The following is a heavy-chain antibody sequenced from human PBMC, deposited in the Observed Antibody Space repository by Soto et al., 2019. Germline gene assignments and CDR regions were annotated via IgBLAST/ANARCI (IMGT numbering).Heavy chain of an antibody. CDR1: GGTFSSYA. Sequence: QVQLVQSGAEVKKPGSSVKVSCKASGGTFSSYAISWVRQAPGQGLEWMGGIIPIFGTANYAQKFQGRVTITADESTSTAYMELSSLRSEDTGVYYCARDFVGYSSSWTSFPYWGQGTLVTVSS. CDR3: ARDFVGYSSSWTSFPY. D-gene: IGHD6-13*01. CDR2: IIPIFGTA. J-gene: IGHJ4*02. V-gene: IGHV1-69*01.